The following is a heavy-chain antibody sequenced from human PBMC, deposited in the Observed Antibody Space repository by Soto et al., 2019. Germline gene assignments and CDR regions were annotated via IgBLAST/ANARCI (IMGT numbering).Heavy chain of an antibody. CDR3: ARGGWTTYYSPFFDY. Sequence: QITLKESGPTLVRPTQTLTLTCTFSGFSLSSSGVGVGWIRQPPGKALEWLVLFRDDDKRYSPSLKSRLTITKDTSKNQVVLTLTKLDTVDTATYYCARGGWTTYYSPFFDYWGQGTLVTVSS. D-gene: IGHD3-10*01. V-gene: IGHV2-5*02. CDR2: FRDDDK. J-gene: IGHJ4*02. CDR1: GFSLSSSGVG.